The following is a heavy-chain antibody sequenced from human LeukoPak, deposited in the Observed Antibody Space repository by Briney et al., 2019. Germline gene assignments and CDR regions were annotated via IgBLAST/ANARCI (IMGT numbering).Heavy chain of an antibody. D-gene: IGHD2-8*02. Sequence: GGSLRLSCAVSGFTVSSNYMSWVRQAPGKGLEWVSVIYGGGTTYYADSVKGRFTISRDNSKNTLYLQMNSLRAEDTAVYYCAREDPGHWSRRAFDIWGQGTMVTVSS. CDR3: AREDPGHWSRRAFDI. J-gene: IGHJ3*02. V-gene: IGHV3-53*01. CDR1: GFTVSSNY. CDR2: IYGGGTT.